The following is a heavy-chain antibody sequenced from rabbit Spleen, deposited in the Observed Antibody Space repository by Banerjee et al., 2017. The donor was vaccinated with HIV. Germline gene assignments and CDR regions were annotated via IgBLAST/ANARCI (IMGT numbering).Heavy chain of an antibody. D-gene: IGHD1-1*01. Sequence: QEQLVESGGGLVQPGASLTLTCTASGFSFSSSYDMCWVRQAPGKGLEWIACIYAGSSGFTYHASWAKGRFTISKTSSTTVTLQMTSLTAADTATYFCARDTSTSFSSYGMDLWGPGTLVTVS. CDR3: ARDTSTSFSSYGMDL. CDR1: GFSFSSSYD. CDR2: IYAGSSGFT. J-gene: IGHJ6*01. V-gene: IGHV1S45*01.